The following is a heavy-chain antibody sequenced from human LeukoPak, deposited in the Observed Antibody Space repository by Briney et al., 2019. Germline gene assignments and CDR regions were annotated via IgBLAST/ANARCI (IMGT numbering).Heavy chain of an antibody. CDR3: ARAGVEDAFDI. CDR2: IYYSGST. D-gene: IGHD5-24*01. Sequence: SETLSLTCTASGGSISSYYWSWIRQPPGKGLEWIGYIYYSGSTNYNPSLKSRVTISVDTSKNQFSLKLSSVTAADTPVYYCARAGVEDAFDIWGQGTMVTVSS. V-gene: IGHV4-59*01. J-gene: IGHJ3*02. CDR1: GGSISSYY.